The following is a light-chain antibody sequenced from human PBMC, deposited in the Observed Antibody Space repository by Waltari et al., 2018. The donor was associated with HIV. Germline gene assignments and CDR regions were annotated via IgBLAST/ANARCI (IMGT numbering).Light chain of an antibody. J-gene: IGLJ3*02. CDR1: SGHRSSA. Sequence: QLVLTQSPSASASLRASVTPTCTLISGHRSSAIAWHQQQPEKGPRYLLKLNSDGSHSKGDGIPDRFSGSSSGAERYVTISSLQSEDEADYYCQTWGTGIWVFGGGTKLTVL. CDR3: QTWGTGIWV. CDR2: LNSDGSH. V-gene: IGLV4-69*01.